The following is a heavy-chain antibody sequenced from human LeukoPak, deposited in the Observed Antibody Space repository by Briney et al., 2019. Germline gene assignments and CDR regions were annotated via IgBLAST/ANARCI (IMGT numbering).Heavy chain of an antibody. J-gene: IGHJ5*02. CDR1: GFTFSSYA. V-gene: IGHV3-23*01. Sequence: GGTLRLSCAASGFTFSSYAMSWVRQAPGKGLEWVSAISGSGGSTYYADSVKGRFTISRDNSENTLYLQMNSLRAEDTAVYYCAKDPEGPRITIFGVVIVDNWFDPWGQGTLVTVSS. D-gene: IGHD3-3*01. CDR3: AKDPEGPRITIFGVVIVDNWFDP. CDR2: ISGSGGST.